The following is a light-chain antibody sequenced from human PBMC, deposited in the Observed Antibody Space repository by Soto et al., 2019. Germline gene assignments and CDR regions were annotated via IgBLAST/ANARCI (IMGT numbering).Light chain of an antibody. V-gene: IGLV2-8*01. CDR3: SSYAGSNKV. CDR2: EVS. J-gene: IGLJ2*01. Sequence: QSVLTQPPSASGSPGQSVTISCTGTSSDVGCYNYVSWYQQHPGKAPKLMIYEVSKRPSGVPDRFSGSKSGNTASLTVSGLQAEDEADYYCSSYAGSNKVFGGGTKLTVL. CDR1: SSDVGCYNY.